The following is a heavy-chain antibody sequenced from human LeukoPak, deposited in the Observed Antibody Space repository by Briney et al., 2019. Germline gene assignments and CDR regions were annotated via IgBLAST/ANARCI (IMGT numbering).Heavy chain of an antibody. CDR3: VRDSRGNSFDI. J-gene: IGHJ3*02. CDR1: GFTFSSYW. V-gene: IGHV3-74*01. Sequence: GGSLRLSCATSGFTFSSYWMQWVRQAPGKGLVWVSRINSDGSITTYADSVKGRFTISRDNAKNTLYLQMNSLRVEDTAVYYCVRDSRGNSFDIWGQGTLVTVSS. CDR2: INSDGSIT. D-gene: IGHD3-10*01.